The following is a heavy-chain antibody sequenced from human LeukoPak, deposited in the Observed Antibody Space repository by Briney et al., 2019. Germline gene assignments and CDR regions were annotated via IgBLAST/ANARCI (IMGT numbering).Heavy chain of an antibody. J-gene: IGHJ3*02. Sequence: GGSLRLSCAASGFTFSNAWMSWVRQAPGKGLEWVGRIKSKTDGGTTDYAAPVKGRFTISRDDSKNTLYLQMNSLKTEDTAVYYCTTDPQEGPITIFGVVMPGAFDIWGQGTMVTVSS. D-gene: IGHD3-3*01. CDR2: IKSKTDGGTT. CDR1: GFTFSNAW. V-gene: IGHV3-15*01. CDR3: TTDPQEGPITIFGVVMPGAFDI.